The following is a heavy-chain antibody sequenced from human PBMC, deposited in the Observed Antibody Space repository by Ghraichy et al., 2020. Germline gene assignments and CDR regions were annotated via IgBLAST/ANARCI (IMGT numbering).Heavy chain of an antibody. D-gene: IGHD3-22*01. J-gene: IGHJ4*02. V-gene: IGHV4-59*01. Sequence: SETLSLTCTVSGGSISSYYWSWIRQPPGKGLEWIGYIYYSGSTNYNPSLKSRVTISVDTSKNQFSLKLSSVTAADTAVYYCARVDDSSGYYSNFDYWGQGTLVTVSS. CDR2: IYYSGST. CDR1: GGSISSYY. CDR3: ARVDDSSGYYSNFDY.